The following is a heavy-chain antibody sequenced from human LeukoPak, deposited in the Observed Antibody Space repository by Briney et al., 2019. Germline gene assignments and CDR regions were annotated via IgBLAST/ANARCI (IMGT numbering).Heavy chain of an antibody. V-gene: IGHV4-59*01. CDR3: ARDSSSRTDAFDI. D-gene: IGHD6-13*01. CDR2: IYYSGST. CDR1: GGSISSYY. Sequence: PSETLSLTCTVSGGSISSYYWSWIRQPPGKGLEWIGYIYYSGSTNYNPSLKSRVTISVDTSKNQFSLKLSSVTAADTAMYYCARDSSSRTDAFDIWGQGTMVTVSS. J-gene: IGHJ3*02.